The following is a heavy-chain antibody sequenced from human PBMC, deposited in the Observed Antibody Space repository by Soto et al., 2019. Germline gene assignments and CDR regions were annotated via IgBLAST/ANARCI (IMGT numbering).Heavy chain of an antibody. Sequence: QVQLVQSGAEVKKPGSSVKVSCKASGGTFSSYASSWVRQAPGQGLEWMGGIIPIFGTANYAQKFQGRVTITADESTSTAYMELSSLRSEDTAVYYCARDSGVVVAATWNWFDPWGQGTLVTVSS. J-gene: IGHJ5*02. CDR2: IIPIFGTA. CDR1: GGTFSSYA. D-gene: IGHD2-15*01. V-gene: IGHV1-69*01. CDR3: ARDSGVVVAATWNWFDP.